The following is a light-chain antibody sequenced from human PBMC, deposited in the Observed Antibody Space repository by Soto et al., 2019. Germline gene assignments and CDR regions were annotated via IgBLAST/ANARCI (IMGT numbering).Light chain of an antibody. CDR3: QQRSNWPPYT. CDR2: DAS. V-gene: IGKV3-11*01. Sequence: EIVLTQSPATLSLSPGERATLSCRASQSVSSYLAWYQQKPGQAPRLLIYDASNRATGIPARFSGSGSGTDFTLTISCLEPEDFAVYYWQQRSNWPPYTFGQGTKLEIK. J-gene: IGKJ2*01. CDR1: QSVSSY.